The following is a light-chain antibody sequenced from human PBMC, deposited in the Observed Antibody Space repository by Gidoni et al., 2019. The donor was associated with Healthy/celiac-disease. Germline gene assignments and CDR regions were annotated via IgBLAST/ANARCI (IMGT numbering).Light chain of an antibody. CDR2: GAS. J-gene: IGKJ2*01. CDR1: QSVSSN. Sequence: DIVMTQPPATLSVSPGERATLSCMASQSVSSNLAWYQQKPGQAPRLLIYGASTRATGIPARFSGSGSGKEFTLTISSLQSEDFTVYYCQQYNNWPYTFGQGTKLEIK. CDR3: QQYNNWPYT. V-gene: IGKV3-15*01.